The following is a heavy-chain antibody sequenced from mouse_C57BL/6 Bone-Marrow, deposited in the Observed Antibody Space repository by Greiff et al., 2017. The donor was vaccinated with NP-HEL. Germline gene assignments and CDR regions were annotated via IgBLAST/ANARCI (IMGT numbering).Heavy chain of an antibody. D-gene: IGHD4-1*01. J-gene: IGHJ2*01. CDR1: GYSITSGYY. Sequence: EVQLQESGPGLVKPSQSLSLTCSVTGYSITSGYYWNWIRQFPGNKLEWMGYISYDGSNNYNPSLKNRISITRDTSKNQFFLKLNSVTTEDTATYYCASELTGSLFDYWGQGTTLTVSS. CDR3: ASELTGSLFDY. V-gene: IGHV3-6*01. CDR2: ISYDGSN.